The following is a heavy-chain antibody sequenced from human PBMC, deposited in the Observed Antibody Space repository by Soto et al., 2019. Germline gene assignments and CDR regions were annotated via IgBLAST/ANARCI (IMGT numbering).Heavy chain of an antibody. J-gene: IGHJ4*02. V-gene: IGHV3-23*01. D-gene: IGHD5-18*01. CDR2: ISGSGGST. CDR1: GFTFSSYA. CDR3: AKGGQLWLIGSPSD. Sequence: GGSLRLSCAASGFTFSSYAMSWVRQAPGKGLEWVSAISGSGGSTYYADPVKGRFTISRDNSKNTLYLQMNSLRAEDTAVYYCAKGGQLWLIGSPSDWGQGTLVTVSS.